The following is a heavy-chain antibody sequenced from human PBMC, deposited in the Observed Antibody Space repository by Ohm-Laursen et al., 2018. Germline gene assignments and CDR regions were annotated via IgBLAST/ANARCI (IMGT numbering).Heavy chain of an antibody. D-gene: IGHD3-22*01. CDR2: IYYSGST. V-gene: IGHV4-31*03. Sequence: TLPLTCTVSGGSISSGGYYWSWIRQHPGKGLEWIGYIYYSGSTYYNPSLKSRVTISVDTSKNQFSLKLSSVTAADTAVYYCARGSRGVDYYDSSGYYWGAFDIWGQGTMVTVSS. CDR3: ARGSRGVDYYDSSGYYWGAFDI. CDR1: GGSISSGGYY. J-gene: IGHJ3*02.